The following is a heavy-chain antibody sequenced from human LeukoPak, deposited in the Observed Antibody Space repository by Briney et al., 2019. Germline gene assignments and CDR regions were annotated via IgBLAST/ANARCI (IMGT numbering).Heavy chain of an antibody. CDR3: GGVRIQH. CDR2: ISGSGGAT. V-gene: IGHV3-23*01. CDR1: GFTFSSYA. D-gene: IGHD1-26*01. J-gene: IGHJ1*01. Sequence: GGSLRLSCAASGFTFSSYAMSCVRQAPGKGLEWVSGISGSGGATNYADSVKGRFTISRDNSKNTLYLQMNSLRAEDTAIYYCGGVRIQHWGQGTLVTVSS.